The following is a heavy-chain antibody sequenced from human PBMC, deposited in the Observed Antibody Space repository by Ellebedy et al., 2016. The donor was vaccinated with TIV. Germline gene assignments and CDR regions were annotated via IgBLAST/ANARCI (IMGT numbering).Heavy chain of an antibody. J-gene: IGHJ4*02. Sequence: SVKVSCXASGGTFNRYVISWVRQAPGQGLEWMGELIPLFNAPKYAQNFEGRITISADESTSTAYMELSRLRSDDTAVYYCARDRGLYGETLDYWGQGTLVTVSS. CDR2: LIPLFNAP. V-gene: IGHV1-69*13. CDR3: ARDRGLYGETLDY. D-gene: IGHD4-17*01. CDR1: GGTFNRYV.